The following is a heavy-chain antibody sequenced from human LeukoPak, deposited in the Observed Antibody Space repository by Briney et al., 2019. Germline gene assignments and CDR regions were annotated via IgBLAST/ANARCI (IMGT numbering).Heavy chain of an antibody. J-gene: IGHJ4*02. Sequence: GGTLRLSCAASGFTFSIYSMNWVRQASGKGLEWSSYISSSSSDINYADSVKGRYTISRDNAKDSLYLQMNSLRDEDTAVYYCARAAVGVTGGDYWGQGTLVTVSS. D-gene: IGHD1-26*01. CDR2: ISSSSSDI. V-gene: IGHV3-48*02. CDR1: GFTFSIYS. CDR3: ARAAVGVTGGDY.